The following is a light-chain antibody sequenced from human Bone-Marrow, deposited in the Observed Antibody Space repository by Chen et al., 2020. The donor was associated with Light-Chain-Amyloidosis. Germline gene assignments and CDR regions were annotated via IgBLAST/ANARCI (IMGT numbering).Light chain of an antibody. Sequence: SFELTQPPSVSVSPGQTARIICSGDALAKQCAYWFQQRPGQAPIFLIYQDSERSSWIPGRFSGSSSGTTVTLSINGVQAEDEADYFCQSADISNLEFGGGTKLTV. CDR2: QDS. J-gene: IGLJ3*02. CDR1: ALAKQC. V-gene: IGLV3-25*03. CDR3: QSADISNLE.